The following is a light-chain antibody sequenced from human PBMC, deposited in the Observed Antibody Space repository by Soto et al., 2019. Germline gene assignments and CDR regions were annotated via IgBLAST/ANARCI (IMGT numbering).Light chain of an antibody. CDR3: AAWDGSLNVVL. J-gene: IGLJ2*01. Sequence: QSLLTQPPSASGTPGQRVTISCSGSRFNIGSNTVNWYQQLPGTAPKLLIYSENQRPSGVPDRFSGSKSGTSASLAISGLQSEDEADYYCAAWDGSLNVVLFGGGTKLTVL. V-gene: IGLV1-44*01. CDR2: SEN. CDR1: RFNIGSNT.